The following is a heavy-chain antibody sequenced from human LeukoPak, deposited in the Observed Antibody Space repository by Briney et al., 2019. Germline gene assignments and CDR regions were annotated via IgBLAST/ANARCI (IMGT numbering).Heavy chain of an antibody. CDR1: GFTFGSFA. V-gene: IGHV3-23*01. Sequence: GGSLRLSCEASGFTFGSFAMYWVRQAPGKGLEWIAGIFGSGGSPHYADSVKGRFTISRDNSKNTLYLQMNSLRAEDTAVYYCAKDFGYDFWSGYRFPRYYMDVWGKGTTVTVSS. D-gene: IGHD3-3*01. CDR2: IFGSGGSP. J-gene: IGHJ6*03. CDR3: AKDFGYDFWSGYRFPRYYMDV.